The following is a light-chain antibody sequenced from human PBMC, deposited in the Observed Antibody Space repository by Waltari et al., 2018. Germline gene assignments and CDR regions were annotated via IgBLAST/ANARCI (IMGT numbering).Light chain of an antibody. CDR3: RQLKSDPIT. CDR1: LGISNF. CDR2: AAS. J-gene: IGKJ5*01. V-gene: IGKV1-9*01. Sequence: IQLTQSPSSLSPSVGDRVTITCRASLGISNFLAWYQQKPGKAPKVLIYAASTFQSGVPARCSGSGSGTDFTLTISSLQPEDFATYYCRQLKSDPITFGEGTRLEIK.